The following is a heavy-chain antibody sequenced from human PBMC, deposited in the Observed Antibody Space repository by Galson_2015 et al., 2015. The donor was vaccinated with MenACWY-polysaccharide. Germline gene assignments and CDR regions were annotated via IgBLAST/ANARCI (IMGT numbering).Heavy chain of an antibody. D-gene: IGHD6-19*01. Sequence: PALVTPTQTLTLPCSFSGFSLTSSGVGVGWVRQPPGKALEWLAIIFWDDNKNYRPSLKSRLTITKGTSRNQVVLTLTNVDPVDTATYYCAHTMGIQVPARKWGQGILVTVSS. CDR2: IFWDDNK. CDR3: AHTMGIQVPARK. V-gene: IGHV2-5*02. J-gene: IGHJ4*02. CDR1: GFSLTSSGVG.